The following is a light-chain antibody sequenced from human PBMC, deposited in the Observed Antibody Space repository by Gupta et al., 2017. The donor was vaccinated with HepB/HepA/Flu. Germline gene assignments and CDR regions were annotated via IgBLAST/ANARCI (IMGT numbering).Light chain of an antibody. V-gene: IGKV1-39*01. CDR3: QLGHTSRT. Sequence: EIQLTQSPSSLSASLGDRVTFTCRASQTISTYVNWYQQKPGKAPKLLIYSSSMFQTGVSSRFSGSGSGTDFTLSSIGPQADDFATYYWQLGHTSRTFGQGTRLEIK. J-gene: IGKJ1*01. CDR2: SSS. CDR1: QTISTY.